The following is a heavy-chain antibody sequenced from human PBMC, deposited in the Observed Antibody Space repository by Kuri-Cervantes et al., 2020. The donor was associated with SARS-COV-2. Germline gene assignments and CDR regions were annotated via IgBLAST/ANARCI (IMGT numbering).Heavy chain of an antibody. CDR3: ARTDFWSGYYVDY. CDR2: ISSSGSTI. Sequence: SLKISCAASGFTFSDYYMSWIRQAPGKGLEWVSYISSSGSTIYYADSVKGRFTISRDNAKNSLYLQMNSLRAEDTAVYYCARTDFWSGYYVDYWGQGTLVTVSS. V-gene: IGHV3-11*04. J-gene: IGHJ4*02. D-gene: IGHD3-3*01. CDR1: GFTFSDYY.